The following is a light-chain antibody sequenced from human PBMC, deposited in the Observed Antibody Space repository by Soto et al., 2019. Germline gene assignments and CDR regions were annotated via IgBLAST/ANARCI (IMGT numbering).Light chain of an antibody. J-gene: IGLJ2*01. CDR2: DVT. CDR1: SRDVGIYNY. Sequence: QSAMTQPRSVSGSPGHSVTVSCTGTSRDVGIYNYVSWYQQRPGTAPKVMIYDVTKRPSGVPDRCSGAKSANTASLTISGLHADDEADDYCCSYAGNDTLLFGVGTKLTVL. V-gene: IGLV2-11*01. CDR3: CSYAGNDTLL.